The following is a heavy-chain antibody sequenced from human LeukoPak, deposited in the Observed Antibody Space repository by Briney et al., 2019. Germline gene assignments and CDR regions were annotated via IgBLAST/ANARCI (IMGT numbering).Heavy chain of an antibody. D-gene: IGHD3-22*01. Sequence: PGGSLRLSCAASGFSFSNYGMHWVRQAPGQGLEWMGIINPSGGSTSYAQKFQGRVTMTRDTSTSTVYMELSSLRSEDTAVYYCARDQYYDSSGYPALDYWGQGTLVTVSS. J-gene: IGHJ4*02. CDR3: ARDQYYDSSGYPALDY. V-gene: IGHV1-46*03. CDR1: GFSFSNYG. CDR2: INPSGGST.